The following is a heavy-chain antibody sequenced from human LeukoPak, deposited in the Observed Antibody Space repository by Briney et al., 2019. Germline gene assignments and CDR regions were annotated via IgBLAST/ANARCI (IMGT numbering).Heavy chain of an antibody. CDR1: GLTFSSYG. V-gene: IGHV3-30*18. CDR3: AKPGGPDIVVVPAVYYFDY. D-gene: IGHD2-2*01. CDR2: ISYDGSNK. J-gene: IGHJ4*02. Sequence: GGSLRLSCAASGLTFSSYGMHWVRQAPGKGLEWVAVISYDGSNKYYADSVKGRFTISRDNSKNTLYLQMNSLRAEDTAVYYCAKPGGPDIVVVPAVYYFDYWGQGTLVTVSS.